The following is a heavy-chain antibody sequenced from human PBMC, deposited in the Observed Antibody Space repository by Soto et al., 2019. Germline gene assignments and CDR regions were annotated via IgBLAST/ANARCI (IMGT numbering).Heavy chain of an antibody. D-gene: IGHD1-26*01. CDR1: GYTFTNYG. CDR3: AKVRYRRPMGYYYGMDV. Sequence: SVKVSCKTSGYTFTNYGITWVRQAPGLGLEWVGGIIPVFGTANYAQKFRGRVTIAVDESMTTSDMEVKNLRSEDMEVYYCAKVRYRRPMGYYYGMDVWGQGITVSVSS. CDR2: IIPVFGTA. J-gene: IGHJ6*02. V-gene: IGHV1-69*13.